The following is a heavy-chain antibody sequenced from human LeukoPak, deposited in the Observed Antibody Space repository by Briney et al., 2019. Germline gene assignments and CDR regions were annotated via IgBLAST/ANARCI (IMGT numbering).Heavy chain of an antibody. CDR2: IYPGDSDT. D-gene: IGHD3-9*01. CDR1: GYSFTSYW. Sequence: GESLKISCKGSGYSFTSYWISWVRQMPGKGLEWMGIIYPGDSDTRYSPSFQGQVTISAGKSISTAYLQWSSLKASDTAMYYCARHELSYDILTGPNWFDPWGQGTLVTVSS. V-gene: IGHV5-51*01. J-gene: IGHJ5*02. CDR3: ARHELSYDILTGPNWFDP.